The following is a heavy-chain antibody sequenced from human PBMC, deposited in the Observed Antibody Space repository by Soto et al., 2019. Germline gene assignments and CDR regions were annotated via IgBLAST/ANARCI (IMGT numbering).Heavy chain of an antibody. D-gene: IGHD2-15*01. CDR3: AKTRGCSGSGCYHEDH. Sequence: GGSLRLSCAASGYTFASYAMSWVRQAPGKGLEWVSTISGSGDSTYYADSVKGRFTISRDNSKNTLSLQMNSLRVEDTAVYYCAKTRGCSGSGCYHEDHWGQGTLVTVSS. CDR1: GYTFASYA. V-gene: IGHV3-23*01. J-gene: IGHJ4*02. CDR2: ISGSGDST.